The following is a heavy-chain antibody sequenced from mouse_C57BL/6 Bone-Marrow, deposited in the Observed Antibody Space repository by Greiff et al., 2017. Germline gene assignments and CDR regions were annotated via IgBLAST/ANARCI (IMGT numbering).Heavy chain of an antibody. CDR1: GYTFTSYW. Sequence: QVQLQQPGAELVRPGSSVKLSCKASGYTFTSYWMHWVKQRPIQGLEWIGNIDPSDSVTHYNQKFKDKAPLTVDKSSSTAYMQLSSLTSEDSAVYYGARGGWLLRRDDLDYWGQGTTLTVSS. J-gene: IGHJ2*01. CDR2: IDPSDSVT. CDR3: ARGGWLLRRDDLDY. V-gene: IGHV1-52*01. D-gene: IGHD2-3*01.